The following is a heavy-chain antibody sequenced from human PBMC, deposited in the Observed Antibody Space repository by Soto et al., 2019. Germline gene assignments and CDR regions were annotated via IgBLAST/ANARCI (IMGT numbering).Heavy chain of an antibody. CDR2: IIHILCIA. Sequence: QVQLVQSGAEGKKPGSSVKVSCKASAGTFSSYTMTWVRQAPGQWLAWMGRIIHILCIANNAQKFQGRATLTADKSPSTAYMEMSSLRSEDTAVYYCARAHMVRGVIPFDYWGQGTLVTVSS. J-gene: IGHJ4*02. V-gene: IGHV1-69*02. D-gene: IGHD3-10*01. CDR3: ARAHMVRGVIPFDY. CDR1: AGTFSSYT.